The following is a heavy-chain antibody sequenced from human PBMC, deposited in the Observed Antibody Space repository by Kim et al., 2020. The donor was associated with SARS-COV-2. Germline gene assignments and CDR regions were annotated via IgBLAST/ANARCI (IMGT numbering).Heavy chain of an antibody. Sequence: QGRVTITADESTSTAYMELSSLRSEDTAVYYCARARYCSGGSCLWDFDYWGQGTLVTVSS. CDR3: ARARYCSGGSCLWDFDY. J-gene: IGHJ4*02. D-gene: IGHD2-15*01. V-gene: IGHV1-69*01.